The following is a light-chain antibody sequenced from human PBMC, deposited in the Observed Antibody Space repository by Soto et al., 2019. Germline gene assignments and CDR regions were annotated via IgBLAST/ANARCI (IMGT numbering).Light chain of an antibody. Sequence: DIQMTQSPSSLSASVGDRVTITCRASQSISSSLNWYQQKPGKAPKLLIYAASSLQSGVPSRFRGSGSGTDFTLTISSLQPEDFATYYCQQTYSTPRTFGGGTKVEIK. CDR2: AAS. CDR3: QQTYSTPRT. V-gene: IGKV1-39*01. CDR1: QSISSS. J-gene: IGKJ4*01.